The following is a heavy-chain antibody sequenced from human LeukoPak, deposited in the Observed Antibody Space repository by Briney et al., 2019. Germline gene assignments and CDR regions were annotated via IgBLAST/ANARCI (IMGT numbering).Heavy chain of an antibody. CDR3: ARGDSSGWYAEYFQH. Sequence: GGSLRLSCAASGFTFSDHNMNWVRQVPGKGLESVSYMSRSGDIIYYADSVKGRFTISRDNAKNSLYLQMNSLRAEDTAVYYCARGDSSGWYAEYFQHWGQGTLVTVSS. D-gene: IGHD6-19*01. J-gene: IGHJ1*01. CDR1: GFTFSDHN. CDR2: MSRSGDII. V-gene: IGHV3-48*01.